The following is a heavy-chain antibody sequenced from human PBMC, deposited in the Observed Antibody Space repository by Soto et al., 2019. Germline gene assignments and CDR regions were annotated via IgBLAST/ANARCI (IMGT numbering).Heavy chain of an antibody. CDR3: ARGSPASYSSGWFKKNNWFDP. J-gene: IGHJ5*02. CDR2: INHSGST. V-gene: IGHV4-34*01. CDR1: GGSFSGYY. Sequence: SETLSLTCAVYGGSFSGYYWSWIRQPPGKGLEWIGEINHSGSTNYNPSLKSRVTISVDTSKNQFSLKLSSVTAADTAVYYCARGSPASYSSGWFKKNNWFDPWCQGTLVTVSS. D-gene: IGHD6-19*01.